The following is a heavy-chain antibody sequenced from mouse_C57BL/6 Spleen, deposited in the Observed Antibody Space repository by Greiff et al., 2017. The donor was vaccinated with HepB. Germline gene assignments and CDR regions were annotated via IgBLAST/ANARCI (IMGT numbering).Heavy chain of an antibody. J-gene: IGHJ2*01. D-gene: IGHD2-4*01. CDR1: GYTFTSYW. CDR3: ARRYDYVLYYFDY. CDR2: IDPSDSYT. Sequence: QVQLQQPGAELVMPGASVKLSCKASGYTFTSYWMHWVKQRPGQGLEWIGEIDPSDSYTNYNQKFKGKSTLTVDKSSSTAYMQLSSLTSEDSAVYYCARRYDYVLYYFDYWGQGTTLTVSS. V-gene: IGHV1-69*01.